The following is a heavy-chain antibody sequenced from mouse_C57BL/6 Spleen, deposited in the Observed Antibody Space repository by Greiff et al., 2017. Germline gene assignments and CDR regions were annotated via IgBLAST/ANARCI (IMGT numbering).Heavy chain of an antibody. J-gene: IGHJ2*01. CDR2: INPNNGGT. CDR1: GYTFTDYN. V-gene: IGHV1-18*01. D-gene: IGHD2-12*01. Sequence: VQLKQSGPELVKPGASVKIPCKASGYTFTDYNMDWVKQSHGKSLEWIGDINPNNGGTIYNQKFKGKATLTVDKSSSTAYMELRSLTSEDTAVYDCARDCYDGYYFDYWGQGTTLTVSS. CDR3: ARDCYDGYYFDY.